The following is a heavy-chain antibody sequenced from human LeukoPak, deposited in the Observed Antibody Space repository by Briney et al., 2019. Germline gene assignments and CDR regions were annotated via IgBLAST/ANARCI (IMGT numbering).Heavy chain of an antibody. Sequence: GGSLRLSCAASGFTFSSYAMSWVRQAPGKGLEWVSGISGSGGDTFYADSVKGRFTIFRDNSKDTLYLQMNRLRAEDTALYYCAGSYYGYYFDYWGPGTLVTVSS. J-gene: IGHJ4*02. V-gene: IGHV3-23*01. CDR3: AGSYYGYYFDY. D-gene: IGHD3-10*01. CDR2: ISGSGGDT. CDR1: GFTFSSYA.